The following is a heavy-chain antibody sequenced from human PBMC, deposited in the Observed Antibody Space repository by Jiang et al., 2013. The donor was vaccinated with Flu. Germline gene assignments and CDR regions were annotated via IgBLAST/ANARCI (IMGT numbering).Heavy chain of an antibody. CDR1: GVSISRSSYY. CDR2: IYYSGNT. V-gene: IGHV4-39*07. CDR3: ARDPYSYSGYDHEADY. D-gene: IGHD5-12*01. Sequence: GSGLVKPSETLSLTCTVSGVSISRSSYYWGWIRQPPGKGLEWIGSIYYSGNTHYNPSLKSRVSISLDTSKNHFSLNLSSVTAADTAVYYCARDPYSYSGYDHEADYWGQGTLVTVSS. J-gene: IGHJ4*02.